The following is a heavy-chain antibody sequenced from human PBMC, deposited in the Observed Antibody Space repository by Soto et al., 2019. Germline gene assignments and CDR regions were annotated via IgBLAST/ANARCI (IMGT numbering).Heavy chain of an antibody. CDR3: ARDNGEETAYFNPVVEYFDP. V-gene: IGHV4-38-2*02. CDR2: NYHRGSK. Sequence: PSETLSLTCSVSGYSITNGYYGAWIRQLQGKGLEWIGSNYHRGSKYSTPSLKGGAAISVDTSKNHFSLNLSSVSPADTAVDYCARDNGEETAYFNPVVEYFDPWGQGILVTVSS. CDR1: GYSITNGYY. D-gene: IGHD2-15*01. J-gene: IGHJ5*02.